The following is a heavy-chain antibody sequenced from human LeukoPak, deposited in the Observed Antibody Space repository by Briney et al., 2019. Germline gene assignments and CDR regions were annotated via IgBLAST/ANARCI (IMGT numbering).Heavy chain of an antibody. D-gene: IGHD6-19*01. CDR1: GFTFDDYA. CDR2: ISWNSGSI. Sequence: GGSLRLSCAASGFTFDDYAMYWVRQAPGKGLEWVSGISWNSGSIVYADSVKGRFTISRDNAKNSLYLQMNSLRAEDMALYYCAKGYSSGWYEYSPTAHYFDYWGQGTLVTVSS. J-gene: IGHJ4*02. CDR3: AKGYSSGWYEYSPTAHYFDY. V-gene: IGHV3-9*03.